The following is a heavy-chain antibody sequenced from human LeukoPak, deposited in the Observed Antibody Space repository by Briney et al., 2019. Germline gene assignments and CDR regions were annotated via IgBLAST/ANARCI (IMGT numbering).Heavy chain of an antibody. CDR2: INHSGST. V-gene: IGHV4-34*01. Sequence: SETLSLTCAVYGGSFSGYYWSWIRQPPGKGLEWIGEINHSGSTNYNPSLKSRVTISVDTSKNQFSLKLSSVTAADTAVYYCARSLRTREGDFDYWGQGTLVTVSS. CDR3: ARSLRTREGDFDY. D-gene: IGHD3-16*01. J-gene: IGHJ4*02. CDR1: GGSFSGYY.